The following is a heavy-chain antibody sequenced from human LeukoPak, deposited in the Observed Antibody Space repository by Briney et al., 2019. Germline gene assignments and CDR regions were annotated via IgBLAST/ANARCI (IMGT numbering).Heavy chain of an antibody. V-gene: IGHV4-59*01. D-gene: IGHD1-26*01. CDR2: IHYSGST. CDR1: GGSISSYY. Sequence: SETLSLTCTVSGGSISSYYWSWIRQPPGKGLEWIGYIHYSGSTNYNPSLKSRVTISVDTSKNQFSLKLSSVTAADTAVYYCAREFVGGSYYDYWGQGTLVTVSS. CDR3: AREFVGGSYYDY. J-gene: IGHJ4*02.